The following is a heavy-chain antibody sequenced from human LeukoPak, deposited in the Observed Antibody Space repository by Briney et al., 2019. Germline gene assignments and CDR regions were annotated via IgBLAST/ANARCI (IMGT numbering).Heavy chain of an antibody. J-gene: IGHJ4*02. CDR3: ARQDNYYVSSGPFDS. D-gene: IGHD3-22*01. V-gene: IGHV4-39*01. CDR1: GGSISSSAYH. CDR2: IHTGGST. Sequence: SETLSLTCTVSGGSISSSAYHWGWLRQPPGKGLEWIGSIHTGGSTYYNPSFKSRVTISVDTSKNHFSLKLSSVTAADTAVYYCARQDNYYVSSGPFDSWGQGTLVTVSS.